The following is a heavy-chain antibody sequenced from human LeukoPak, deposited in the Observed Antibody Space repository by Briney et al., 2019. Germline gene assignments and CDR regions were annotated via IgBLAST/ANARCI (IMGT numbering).Heavy chain of an antibody. CDR3: ARNYDILTGAVDWFDP. J-gene: IGHJ5*02. CDR2: INPNSGGT. D-gene: IGHD3-9*01. Sequence: ASVTVSCKASGYTFTGYYMHWVRQAPGQGLEWMGWINPNSGGTNYAQKFQGRVTMTRDTSISTAYMELSRLRSDDTAVYYCARNYDILTGAVDWFDPWGQGTLVTVSS. CDR1: GYTFTGYY. V-gene: IGHV1-2*02.